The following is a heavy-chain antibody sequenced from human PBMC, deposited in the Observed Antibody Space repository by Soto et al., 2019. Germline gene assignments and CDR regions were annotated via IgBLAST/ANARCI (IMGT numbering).Heavy chain of an antibody. D-gene: IGHD4-17*01. CDR1: GGTFSSYA. J-gene: IGHJ4*02. Sequence: QVQLVQSGAEVKKPGSSVKVSCKASGGTFSSYAISWVRQAPGQGLEWMGGIIPIFGTANYAQKFQGKVTITADESTITAYMELSSLRSEDTAVYYCAEQQAYGDYLANFDYWGQGTLVTVSS. V-gene: IGHV1-69*01. CDR3: AEQQAYGDYLANFDY. CDR2: IIPIFGTA.